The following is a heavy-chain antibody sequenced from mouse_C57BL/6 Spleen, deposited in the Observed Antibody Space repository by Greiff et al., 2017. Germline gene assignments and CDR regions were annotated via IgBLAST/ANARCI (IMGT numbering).Heavy chain of an antibody. Sequence: VQLQQSGPGLVQPSQSLSITCTVSGFSLTSYGVHWVRQSPGKGLEWLGVIWSGGSTDYNAALISRMSISKDNSKIQVFFKKNSLQAADTAIYYCARTYYYGSSTGYFDVWGTGTTVTVSS. J-gene: IGHJ1*03. CDR1: GFSLTSYG. D-gene: IGHD1-1*01. V-gene: IGHV2-2*01. CDR3: ARTYYYGSSTGYFDV. CDR2: IWSGGST.